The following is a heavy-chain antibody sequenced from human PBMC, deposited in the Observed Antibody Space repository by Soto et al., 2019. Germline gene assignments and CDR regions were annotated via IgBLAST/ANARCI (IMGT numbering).Heavy chain of an antibody. Sequence: ASVEVSCQASGYTFTSYAINWVRQATGQGLEWMGWMNPNSGNTGYAQKFQGRVTMTRNTSISTAYMELSSLRSEDTAVYYCARAPYDFWSGYQLSLDVWGKGTTVTVS. CDR1: GYTFTSYA. D-gene: IGHD3-3*01. CDR3: ARAPYDFWSGYQLSLDV. J-gene: IGHJ6*03. CDR2: MNPNSGNT. V-gene: IGHV1-8*01.